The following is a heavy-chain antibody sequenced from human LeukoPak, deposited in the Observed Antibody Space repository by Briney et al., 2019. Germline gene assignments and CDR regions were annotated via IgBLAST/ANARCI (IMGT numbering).Heavy chain of an antibody. CDR3: ASLTTVVNRPHYYYGMDV. CDR2: ISSSGSTI. D-gene: IGHD4-23*01. Sequence: GGSLRLSCAASGFTFSSYEMNWVRQAPGKGLEWVSYISSSGSTIYYADSVKGRFTISRDNAKNSLYLQMNSLRAEDTAVYYCASLTTVVNRPHYYYGMDVWGQGTTVTVSS. V-gene: IGHV3-48*03. J-gene: IGHJ6*02. CDR1: GFTFSSYE.